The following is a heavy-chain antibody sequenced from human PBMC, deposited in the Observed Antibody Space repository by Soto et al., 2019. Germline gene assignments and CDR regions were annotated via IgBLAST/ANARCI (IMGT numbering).Heavy chain of an antibody. D-gene: IGHD6-19*01. CDR1: GGSISSSSYY. V-gene: IGHV4-39*01. J-gene: IGHJ4*02. Sequence: QLQLQESGPGLVKPSETLSLTCPVSGGSISSSSYYWGWIRQPPGKGLEWIGSIYYSGSTYYNPSLKSRVTISVDTSKHQFSLKLSSVTAADTAVYYCARQARGAVAVFDYWGQGNLVTVSS. CDR3: ARQARGAVAVFDY. CDR2: IYYSGST.